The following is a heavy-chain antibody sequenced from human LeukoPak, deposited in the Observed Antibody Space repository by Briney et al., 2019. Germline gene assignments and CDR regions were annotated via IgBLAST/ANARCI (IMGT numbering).Heavy chain of an antibody. CDR2: ITGSGGRT. D-gene: IGHD1-14*01. CDR1: GFDFSSYA. Sequence: GGSLRLSCAASGFDFSSYAVSWVRQAPGKGLEWVSAITGSGGRTYYADSVKGRFTVSRDNPRNTLYLQMNSLRAEDTAVYYCGKDEQGFGMQTSHWGQGTLVTVSS. V-gene: IGHV3-23*01. CDR3: GKDEQGFGMQTSH. J-gene: IGHJ4*02.